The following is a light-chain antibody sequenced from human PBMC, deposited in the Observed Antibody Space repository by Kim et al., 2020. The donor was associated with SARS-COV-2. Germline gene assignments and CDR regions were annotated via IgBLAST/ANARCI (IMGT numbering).Light chain of an antibody. V-gene: IGKV1-17*01. CDR3: LQYQSYPRT. Sequence: ASVGDRVIISCRASQAIGTHLSWFQQKPGQAPKRLIYDASTFHSGVPSRFSGAGSGTDFTLTISSLQPEDFAIYHCLQYQSYPRTFGQGTKVDIK. CDR1: QAIGTH. J-gene: IGKJ1*01. CDR2: DAS.